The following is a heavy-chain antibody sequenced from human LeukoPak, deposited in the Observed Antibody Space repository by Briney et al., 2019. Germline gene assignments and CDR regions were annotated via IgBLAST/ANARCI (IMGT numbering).Heavy chain of an antibody. CDR2: ITGSGGST. V-gene: IGHV3-23*01. CDR1: GFTFDNFA. D-gene: IGHD3-10*01. Sequence: PGGSLRLSCAPSGFTFDNFAMTWVRQAPGKGLEWVSEITGSGGSTYYADSVKGRFTISRDNSKNTLYLQMNSLRAEDTAIYYCARELFDFGYWGQGTLVTVSS. CDR3: ARELFDFGY. J-gene: IGHJ4*02.